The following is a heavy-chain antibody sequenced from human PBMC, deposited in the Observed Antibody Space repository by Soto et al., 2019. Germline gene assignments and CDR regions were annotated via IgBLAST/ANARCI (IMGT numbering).Heavy chain of an antibody. CDR1: GFTFSSYA. V-gene: IGHV3-23*01. D-gene: IGHD3-9*01. CDR2: ISGSGGST. J-gene: IGHJ5*02. CDR3: AKDGNPIPYLTGYYRLGWFDP. Sequence: PGGSLRLSCAASGFTFSSYAMSWVRQAPGKGLEWVSAISGSGGSTYYADSVKGRFTISRDNSKNTLYLQMNSLGAEDTAVYYCAKDGNPIPYLTGYYRLGWFDPWGQGTLVTAPQ.